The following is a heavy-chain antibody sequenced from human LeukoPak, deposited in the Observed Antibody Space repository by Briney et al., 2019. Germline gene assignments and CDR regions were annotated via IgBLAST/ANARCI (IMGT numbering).Heavy chain of an antibody. CDR1: GVIFSLYC. CDR3: VRDFRSADY. J-gene: IGHJ4*02. V-gene: IGHV3-74*01. Sequence: PGGSLRLSCAASGVIFSLYCMHWVRQAPGKGPMWVSRICPDGTGISYADSVKARFTTSRDNAKNTVYLQMNGLREEDTAVYYCVRDFRSADYWGQGTLVTVSS. CDR2: ICPDGTGI.